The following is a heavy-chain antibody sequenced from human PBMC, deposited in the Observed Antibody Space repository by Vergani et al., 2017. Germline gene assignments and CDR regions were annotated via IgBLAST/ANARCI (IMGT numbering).Heavy chain of an antibody. CDR1: GYSFTNYW. V-gene: IGHV5-51*01. Sequence: EVQLVQSGAEVKKPGESLKISCQISGYSFTNYWIGWVRQMPGKGLGWMGIIHPADSDTRYSPSFQGQVTIAVDKSISTAYLQRSSLRASDSAMYYCASLYGRDSSGSKYFDYWGQGTLVTVSS. D-gene: IGHD3-22*01. CDR3: ASLYGRDSSGSKYFDY. CDR2: IHPADSDT. J-gene: IGHJ4*02.